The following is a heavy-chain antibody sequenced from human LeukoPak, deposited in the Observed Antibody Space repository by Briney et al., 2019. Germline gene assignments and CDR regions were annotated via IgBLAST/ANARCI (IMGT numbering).Heavy chain of an antibody. D-gene: IGHD3-22*01. V-gene: IGHV1-24*01. CDR3: ATDRGSGLVRGIFDY. CDR1: GYIFTGYY. CDR2: FDPEDGET. J-gene: IGHJ4*02. Sequence: ASVKVSCKSSGYIFTGYYMHWVRQAPGKGLEWMGGFDPEDGETIYAQKFQGRVTMTEDTSTDTAYMELSSLRSEDTAVYYCATDRGSGLVRGIFDYWGQGTLVTVSS.